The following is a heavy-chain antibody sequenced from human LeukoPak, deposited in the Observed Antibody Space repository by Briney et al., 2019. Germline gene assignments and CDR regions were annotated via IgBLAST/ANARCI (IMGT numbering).Heavy chain of an antibody. CDR2: MNPNSGNT. D-gene: IGHD2-15*01. J-gene: IGHJ6*03. CDR3: AADLGYCSGGSCPRPYYYYYMDV. Sequence: ASVKVSCKASGYTFTSYDINWVRQATGQGLEWMGWMNPNSGNTGYAQKFQGRVTMTRNTSISTAYMELSSLRSEDTAVYYCAADLGYCSGGSCPRPYYYYYMDVWGKGTTVTVSS. V-gene: IGHV1-8*01. CDR1: GYTFTSYD.